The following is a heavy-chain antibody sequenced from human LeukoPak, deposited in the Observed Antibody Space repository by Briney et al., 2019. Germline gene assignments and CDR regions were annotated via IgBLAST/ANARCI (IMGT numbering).Heavy chain of an antibody. D-gene: IGHD6-19*01. CDR2: IDNDGITT. V-gene: IGHV3-74*01. CDR3: AKTTYASNSSGWYNHFDY. Sequence: GGSLRLSCAASRFTFSAYWMHWVRQAPGKGLVWVSHIDNDGITTNYADSVRGRFTVSRDNAKNTLFLQMNSLRAEDTTVYYCAKTTYASNSSGWYNHFDYWGQGTLVTVSS. CDR1: RFTFSAYW. J-gene: IGHJ4*02.